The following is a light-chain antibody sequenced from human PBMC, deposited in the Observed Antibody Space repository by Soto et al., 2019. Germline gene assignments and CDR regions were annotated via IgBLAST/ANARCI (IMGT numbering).Light chain of an antibody. J-gene: IGKJ5*01. CDR3: QQRSNWPPVIT. V-gene: IGKV3-11*01. CDR2: DAS. CDR1: QSFSSY. Sequence: EIVLTQSPATLSLSPGERATLSCRAIQSFSSYLAWYQQKPGQAPRLLIYDASKRATGIPARFSGRGSGTDFTLTISSLEPEDFAVYYCQQRSNWPPVITFGQGTRLEIK.